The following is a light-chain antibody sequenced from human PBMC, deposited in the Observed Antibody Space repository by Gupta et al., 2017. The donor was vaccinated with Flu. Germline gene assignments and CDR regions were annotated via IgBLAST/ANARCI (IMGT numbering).Light chain of an antibody. CDR2: DAS. Sequence: EIVFTQSPATLSFSPGERATLSCSASQNVSSYLAWYQQKAGQAPRLLIYDASNRATGIPARFSGSGYGTDFTSTISSLEPEDFAVYYCQQRSNPLTFGGGTKVEIK. J-gene: IGKJ4*01. V-gene: IGKV3-11*01. CDR3: QQRSNPLT. CDR1: QNVSSY.